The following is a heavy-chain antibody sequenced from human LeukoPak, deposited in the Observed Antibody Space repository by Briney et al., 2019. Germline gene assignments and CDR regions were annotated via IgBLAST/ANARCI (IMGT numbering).Heavy chain of an antibody. D-gene: IGHD6-6*01. V-gene: IGHV1-2*02. CDR1: GYTFTGYY. CDR3: ARTANPASSCFGP. CDR2: IHPNSGGT. Sequence: GASVNLSCKASGYTFTGYYLHWVRQAPGQGLEWMGWIHPNSGGTNFAQSFQGRVTLTRDTSITTAYMDLRNLRSNDTAVYFCARTANPASSCFGPWGKLVLVTSSS. J-gene: IGHJ5*02.